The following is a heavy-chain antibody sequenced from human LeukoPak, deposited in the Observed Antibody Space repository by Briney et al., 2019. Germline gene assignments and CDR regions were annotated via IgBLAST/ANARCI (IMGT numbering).Heavy chain of an antibody. CDR2: ISNNGGYT. V-gene: IGHV3-23*01. CDR3: AKDRQWLVDY. Sequence: PGGSLRLSCAASGFTFSSSAMSWVRQAPGKGLEWVSAISNNGGYTYYADSVKGRFTISRDNPKNTLYLQMNSLRAEDTAVYYCAKDRQWLVDYWGQGTLVTVSS. J-gene: IGHJ4*02. CDR1: GFTFSSSA. D-gene: IGHD6-19*01.